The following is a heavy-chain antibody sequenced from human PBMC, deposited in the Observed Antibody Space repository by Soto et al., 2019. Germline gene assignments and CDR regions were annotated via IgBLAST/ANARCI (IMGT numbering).Heavy chain of an antibody. CDR1: GGTFSSYA. V-gene: IGHV1-69*13. CDR2: IIPIFGTA. Sequence: SVKVSCKASGGTFSSYAISWVRQAPGQGLEWMGGIIPIFGTANYAQKFQGRVTITADESTSTAYMELSSLRSEDTAVYYCAXENTIFGVVIIPGWFDPWGQGTLVTVSS. J-gene: IGHJ5*02. D-gene: IGHD3-3*01. CDR3: AXENTIFGVVIIPGWFDP.